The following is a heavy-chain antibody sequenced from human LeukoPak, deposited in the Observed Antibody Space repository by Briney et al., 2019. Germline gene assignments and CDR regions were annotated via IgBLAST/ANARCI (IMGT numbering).Heavy chain of an antibody. J-gene: IGHJ4*02. CDR1: GYTFTSYG. CDR2: ISAYNGNT. V-gene: IGHV1-18*01. CDR3: ARDPIYSSSWYVHDY. D-gene: IGHD6-13*01. Sequence: GASVKVSCKASGYTFTSYGISWVRQAPGQGLEWMGWISAYNGNTNYAQKLQGRVTMTTDTSTSTAYMELRSLRSDDTAVYYCARDPIYSSSWYVHDYWGQGTLVTVSS.